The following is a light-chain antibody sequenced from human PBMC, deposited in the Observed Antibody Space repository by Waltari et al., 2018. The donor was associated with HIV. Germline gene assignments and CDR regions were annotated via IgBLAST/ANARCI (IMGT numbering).Light chain of an antibody. Sequence: QSVVPQSPSASGTPGQSVTISCSGRSSNIGSNTVFCYQHPPGTAPKLLIYRDNQRPSGVPDRISGSRSGTSASLAISGLRSEDEAVYYCVVWDDSLSGVVFGGGTSLTVL. J-gene: IGLJ2*01. CDR2: RDN. CDR3: VVWDDSLSGVV. CDR1: SSNIGSNT. V-gene: IGLV1-47*01.